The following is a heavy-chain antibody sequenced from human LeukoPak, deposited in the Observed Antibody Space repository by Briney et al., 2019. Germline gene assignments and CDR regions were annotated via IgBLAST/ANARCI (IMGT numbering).Heavy chain of an antibody. CDR2: IYYSGST. D-gene: IGHD3-22*01. CDR3: ARDRRDSSGYYLFYYGMDV. Sequence: SETLSLTCTVSGGSISSYYWSWIRQPPGKGLEWIGYIYYSGSTNYNPSLKSRVIISVDTSKNQFSLKLSSVTAADTAVYYCARDRRDSSGYYLFYYGMDVWGQGTTVTVSS. V-gene: IGHV4-59*01. J-gene: IGHJ6*02. CDR1: GGSISSYY.